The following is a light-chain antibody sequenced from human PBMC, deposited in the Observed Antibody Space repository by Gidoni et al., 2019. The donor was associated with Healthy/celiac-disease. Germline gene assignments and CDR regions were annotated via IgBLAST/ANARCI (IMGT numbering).Light chain of an antibody. Sequence: DIVMTQSPDSLAVSLGEKATINFKSSHSCLYSSNNKNYLAWYQQKPGQPPKLLIYWASTRESGVPDRFSGSGSGTDFTLTISSLQAEDVAVYYCQQYYSTPQTFGQGTKVEIK. CDR2: WAS. CDR1: HSCLYSSNNKNY. V-gene: IGKV4-1*01. CDR3: QQYYSTPQT. J-gene: IGKJ1*01.